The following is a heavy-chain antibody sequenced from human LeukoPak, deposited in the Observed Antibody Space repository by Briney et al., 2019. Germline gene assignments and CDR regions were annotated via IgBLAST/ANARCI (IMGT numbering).Heavy chain of an antibody. J-gene: IGHJ4*02. CDR1: GFTFSSYG. V-gene: IGHV3-30*18. CDR2: ISYDGSNK. D-gene: IGHD2-15*01. CDR3: AKDEYCSGGSCFSVDY. Sequence: GGSLRHSCAASGFTFSSYGMHWVRQAPGKGLEWVAVISYDGSNKYYADSVKGRFTISRDNSKNTLYLQMNSLRAEDTAVYYCAKDEYCSGGSCFSVDYWGQGTLVTVSS.